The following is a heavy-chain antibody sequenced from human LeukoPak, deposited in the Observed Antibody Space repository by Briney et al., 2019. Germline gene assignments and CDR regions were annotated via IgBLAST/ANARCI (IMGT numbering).Heavy chain of an antibody. CDR2: ISYNGINE. CDR3: AKDMGVFRFFEWLIDY. J-gene: IGHJ4*02. V-gene: IGHV3-30*18. D-gene: IGHD3-3*01. Sequence: GGSLRLSCAASGFSFSDYNMHWVRQAPGKGLEWMAVISYNGINEYYADSVKGRFTISRDNSKNTLYLQINSLRTEDTAVYYCAKDMGVFRFFEWLIDYWGQGTLVTVSS. CDR1: GFSFSDYN.